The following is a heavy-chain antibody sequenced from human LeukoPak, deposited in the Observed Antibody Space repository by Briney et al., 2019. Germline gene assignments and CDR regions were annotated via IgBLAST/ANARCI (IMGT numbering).Heavy chain of an antibody. Sequence: SETLSLTCAVYGGSFSGYYWSWIRQPPGKGVEWIGEINHSGSTNYNPSLKSRVTISVDTSKNQFSLKLSSVTAADTAVYYCAKGVYYFDYWGQGTLVTVSS. V-gene: IGHV4-34*01. D-gene: IGHD6-13*01. CDR3: AKGVYYFDY. CDR2: INHSGST. J-gene: IGHJ4*02. CDR1: GGSFSGYY.